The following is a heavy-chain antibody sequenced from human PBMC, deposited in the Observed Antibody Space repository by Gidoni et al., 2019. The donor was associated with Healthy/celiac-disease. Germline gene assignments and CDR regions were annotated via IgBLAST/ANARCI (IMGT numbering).Heavy chain of an antibody. CDR2: INAGNGNT. J-gene: IGHJ3*02. D-gene: IGHD3-3*01. Sequence: QVQLVQSGAEVKKPGASVKVSCKASGYTFTSYAMHWVRQAPGQRLEWMGWINAGNGNTKYSQKFQGRVTITRDTSASTAYMELSSLRSEDTAVYYCARGRFLGHGMGAFDIWGQGTMVTVSS. V-gene: IGHV1-3*01. CDR3: ARGRFLGHGMGAFDI. CDR1: GYTFTSYA.